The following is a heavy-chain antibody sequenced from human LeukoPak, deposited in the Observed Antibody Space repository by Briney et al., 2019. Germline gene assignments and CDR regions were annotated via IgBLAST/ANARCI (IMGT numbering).Heavy chain of an antibody. V-gene: IGHV1-18*01. Sequence: GASVKVSCKASGYTFTNYGVSWVRQAPAQGLEWMGWSSTYSGNTNYAQNLQGRVTMTTDTSTSTAYMELRSLRSDDTAVYYCARGSYYVYWGQGTLVTVSS. J-gene: IGHJ4*02. CDR3: ARGSYYVY. CDR2: SSTYSGNT. CDR1: GYTFTNYG. D-gene: IGHD1-26*01.